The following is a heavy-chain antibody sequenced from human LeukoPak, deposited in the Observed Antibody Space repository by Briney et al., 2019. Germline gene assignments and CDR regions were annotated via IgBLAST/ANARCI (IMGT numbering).Heavy chain of an antibody. Sequence: ASVKVSCKASGYTFTDYYIHWVRQAPGQGLEWMGWINPNNGGTNYAQKFQGRVTMTRDTSISTAYMELSRLRSDDTAVYYCARAYSSSWYFNWFDPWGQGTLVTVSS. CDR3: ARAYSSSWYFNWFDP. V-gene: IGHV1-2*02. CDR1: GYTFTDYY. J-gene: IGHJ5*02. D-gene: IGHD6-13*01. CDR2: INPNNGGT.